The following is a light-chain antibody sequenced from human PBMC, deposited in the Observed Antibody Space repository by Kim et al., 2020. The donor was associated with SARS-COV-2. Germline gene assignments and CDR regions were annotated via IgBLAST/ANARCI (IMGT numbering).Light chain of an antibody. CDR1: QDIISY. J-gene: IGKJ5*01. CDR2: VAS. V-gene: IGKV1-9*01. Sequence: ASVGDRVTITCLASQDIISYLSWYQQKPGKAPKLLISVASTLQSGVPSRFSGSGYGTDFTLTISSLQPEDFATYYCQQLNSYPITFGQGTRLEIK. CDR3: QQLNSYPIT.